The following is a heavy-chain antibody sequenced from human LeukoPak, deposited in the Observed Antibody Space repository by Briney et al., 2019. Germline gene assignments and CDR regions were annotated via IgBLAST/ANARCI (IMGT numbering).Heavy chain of an antibody. CDR3: AKDVDPFGSGSYVEGFDY. J-gene: IGHJ4*02. V-gene: IGHV3-30*18. CDR1: GFTFSSYV. D-gene: IGHD3-10*01. CDR2: ISFDASNK. Sequence: TGGSLRLSCAASGFTFSSYVMHWVRQAPGKGLEWVTVISFDASNKYYADSVKGRFTISRDNSKNTLYLQMNSLRAEDTAVYYCAKDVDPFGSGSYVEGFDYWGQGTLVTVSS.